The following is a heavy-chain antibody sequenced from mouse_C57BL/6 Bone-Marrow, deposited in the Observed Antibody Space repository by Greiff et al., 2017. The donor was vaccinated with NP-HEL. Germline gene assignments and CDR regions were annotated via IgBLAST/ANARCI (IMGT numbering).Heavy chain of an antibody. J-gene: IGHJ1*03. CDR2: IYPGSGNT. Sequence: QVQLKQSGAELVRPGASVKLSCKASGYTFTDYYINWVKQRPGQGLEWIARIYPGSGNTYYNEKFKGKATLTAEKSSSTAYMQLSSLTSEDSAVYFCARIGYYWYFDVWGTGTTVTVSS. D-gene: IGHD2-2*01. CDR3: ARIGYYWYFDV. V-gene: IGHV1-76*01. CDR1: GYTFTDYY.